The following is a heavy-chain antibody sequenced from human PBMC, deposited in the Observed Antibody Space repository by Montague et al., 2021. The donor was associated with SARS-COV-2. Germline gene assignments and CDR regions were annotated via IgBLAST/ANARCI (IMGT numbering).Heavy chain of an antibody. CDR3: ARRVTGTTAHYYYYGMDV. J-gene: IGHJ6*02. Sequence: SETLSLTCTVSGGSISSSSYYWGWIRQRPGKGLEGIGSNYYSGSTYYSPSLKSRVTISVDTSKNQFSLKLSSVTAADTAASYCARRVTGTTAHYYYYGMDVWGQGTTVTVSS. D-gene: IGHD1-20*01. CDR1: GGSISSSSYY. CDR2: NYYSGST. V-gene: IGHV4-39*01.